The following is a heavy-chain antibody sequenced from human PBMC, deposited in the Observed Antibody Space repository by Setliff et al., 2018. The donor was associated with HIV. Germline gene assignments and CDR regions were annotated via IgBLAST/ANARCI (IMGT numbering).Heavy chain of an antibody. CDR3: ARVGYDSSGYYPRGAFDI. D-gene: IGHD3-22*01. J-gene: IGHJ3*02. V-gene: IGHV1-69*05. Sequence: PSVKVSCKASGGTFSSYAISWVRQAPGQGLEWMGGIIPIFGTANYAQKFQGRVTITTDESTSTAYMELSSLRSEDTAVYYCARVGYDSSGYYPRGAFDIWGQGTMVTVSS. CDR2: IIPIFGTA. CDR1: GGTFSSYA.